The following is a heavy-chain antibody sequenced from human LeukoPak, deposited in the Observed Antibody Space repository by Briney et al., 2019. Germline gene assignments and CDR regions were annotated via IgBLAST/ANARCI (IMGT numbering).Heavy chain of an antibody. CDR2: IYRTGST. V-gene: IGHV4-38-2*02. CDR3: AREGKGSGWSNNIQN. J-gene: IGHJ1*01. Sequence: SETLSLTCAVSGYSISTAYCWGWIRQPPGKGLEWIGCIYRTGSTYYNPSLESRVTISVDTSRNQFSLKLRSVTAADTAVYYCAREGKGSGWSNNIQNWGQGTLVTVSS. CDR1: GYSISTAYC. D-gene: IGHD6-19*01.